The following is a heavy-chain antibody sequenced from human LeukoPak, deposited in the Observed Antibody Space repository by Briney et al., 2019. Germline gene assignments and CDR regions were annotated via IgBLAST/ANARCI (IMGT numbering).Heavy chain of an antibody. V-gene: IGHV3-23*01. Sequence: PGGSLRLSXAASGFTFSSYAMSWVRQAPGKGMEWVSAISGSGGSTYYADSVKGRFTISRDNSKNTLYLQMNSLRAEDTAVYYCAKGSGPLQYYFDYWGQGTLVTVSS. D-gene: IGHD2-15*01. CDR1: GFTFSSYA. CDR3: AKGSGPLQYYFDY. CDR2: ISGSGGST. J-gene: IGHJ4*02.